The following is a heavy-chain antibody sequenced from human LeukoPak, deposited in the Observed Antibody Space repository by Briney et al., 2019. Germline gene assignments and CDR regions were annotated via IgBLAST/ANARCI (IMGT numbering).Heavy chain of an antibody. Sequence: GGSLRLSCAASGFTVSSNYMSWVRQAPGKGLEWISYISSNGDIIKYADSVKGRFTISRDNAKNSLFLQMNSLRAEDTAIFYCARDGGWQDDYWGQGTLVTVSS. V-gene: IGHV3-48*01. J-gene: IGHJ4*02. CDR1: GFTVSSNY. CDR3: ARDGGWQDDY. D-gene: IGHD3-16*01. CDR2: ISSNGDII.